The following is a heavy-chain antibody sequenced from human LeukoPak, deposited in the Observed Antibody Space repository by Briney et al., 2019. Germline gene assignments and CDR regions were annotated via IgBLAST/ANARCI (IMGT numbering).Heavy chain of an antibody. CDR3: AKALRSWGYCGADCSNVHAFDI. V-gene: IGHV3-30*18. D-gene: IGHD2-21*02. CDR2: ISYDGSNR. J-gene: IGHJ3*02. Sequence: GGSLRLSCAASGFTFSDYGIHLVRQAPGKGLEWVAVISYDGSNRYYADSVEGRFTISRDNSKETLYVQMNSLSAEDTAVYYCAKALRSWGYCGADCSNVHAFDIWGQGTMVTVSS. CDR1: GFTFSDYG.